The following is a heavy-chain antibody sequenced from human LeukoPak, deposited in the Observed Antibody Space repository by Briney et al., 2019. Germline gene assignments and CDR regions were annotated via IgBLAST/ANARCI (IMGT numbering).Heavy chain of an antibody. V-gene: IGHV3-48*03. CDR2: ISSSGSTI. CDR1: GLTFSSYE. D-gene: IGHD3-22*01. Sequence: GGSLRLSCAASGLTFSSYEMNWVRQAPGKGLEWVSYISSSGSTIYYADSVKGRFTISRDNAKNSLYLQMNSLRAEDTAVYYCARDRPGSGYYYFDYWGQGTLVTVSS. J-gene: IGHJ4*02. CDR3: ARDRPGSGYYYFDY.